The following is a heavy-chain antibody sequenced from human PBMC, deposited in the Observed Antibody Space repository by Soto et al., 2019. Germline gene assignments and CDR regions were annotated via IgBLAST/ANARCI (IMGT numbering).Heavy chain of an antibody. CDR2: INHSGST. CDR3: ARVEQQLGDPCLDL. Sequence: SETLSLTCAVYGGSFSGYYWSWICQPPGKGLEWIGEINHSGSTNYNPSLKSRVTISVDTSKNQFSLKLSSVTAADTAVYYCARVEQQLGDPCLDLWGRGTLVTVSS. CDR1: GGSFSGYY. D-gene: IGHD6-13*01. J-gene: IGHJ2*01. V-gene: IGHV4-34*01.